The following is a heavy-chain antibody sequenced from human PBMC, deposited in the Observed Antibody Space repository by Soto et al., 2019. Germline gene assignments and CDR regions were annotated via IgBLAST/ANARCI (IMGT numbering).Heavy chain of an antibody. CDR1: GYDFTTYG. CDR2: ISAHNGNT. Sequence: QVHLVQSGAEVKKSGASVKVSCKGSGYDFTTYGITWVRQAPGQGLEWMAWISAHNGNTDYAQKLQGRVTVTRDTSTTTAYKEVRSLRSDAPAVYYFARGRYGGYWGQGALVTVSS. J-gene: IGHJ4*02. CDR3: ARGRYGGY. V-gene: IGHV1-18*01. D-gene: IGHD1-26*01.